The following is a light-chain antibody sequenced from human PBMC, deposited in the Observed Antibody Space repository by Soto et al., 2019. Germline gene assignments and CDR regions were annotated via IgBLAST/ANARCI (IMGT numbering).Light chain of an antibody. CDR3: HQYATSPYT. Sequence: DIVLMQSPGTLSLSPGEGATLSCRASQSLSNVFLAWYQQKPGQAPRLLIYGASKRATGIPDRFSGSGSGTDFTLTISRLEPEDFAVYFCHQYATSPYTFGQGTKLDIK. J-gene: IGKJ2*01. CDR1: QSLSNVF. CDR2: GAS. V-gene: IGKV3-20*01.